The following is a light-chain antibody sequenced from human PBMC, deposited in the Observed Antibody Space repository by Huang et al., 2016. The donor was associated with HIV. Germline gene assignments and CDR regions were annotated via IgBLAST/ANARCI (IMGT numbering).Light chain of an antibody. Sequence: DIVLTQSPATLSLCPGPRATLSCRASQNINNSLVWYQQKPGQPPRLLIYDSFNRATGIPARFSGSGSGTDFTLTINTLEPEDFAVYYCQQRSAWPLTFGGGTKVEIK. CDR1: QNINNS. V-gene: IGKV3-11*01. CDR2: DSF. CDR3: QQRSAWPLT. J-gene: IGKJ4*01.